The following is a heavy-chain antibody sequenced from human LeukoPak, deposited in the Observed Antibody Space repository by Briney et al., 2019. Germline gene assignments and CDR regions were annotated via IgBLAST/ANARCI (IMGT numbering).Heavy chain of an antibody. D-gene: IGHD6-13*01. Sequence: HPGGSLRLSCAASGFTFSSYWMHWVRQAPGKGLVWVSRINSDGSSTSYADSVKGRFTISRDNAKNSLYLQMNSLRAEDTALYYCAKAPETPLSSSWAGHRPRQLGWYFDLWGRGTLVTVSS. CDR1: GFTFSSYW. J-gene: IGHJ2*01. CDR2: INSDGSST. V-gene: IGHV3-74*01. CDR3: AKAPETPLSSSWAGHRPRQLGWYFDL.